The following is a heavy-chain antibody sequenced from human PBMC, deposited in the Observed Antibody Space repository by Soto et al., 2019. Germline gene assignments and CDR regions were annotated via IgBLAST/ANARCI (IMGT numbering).Heavy chain of an antibody. D-gene: IGHD5-18*01. CDR1: GYTFTGYY. Sequence: ASVKVSCKASGYTFTGYYMHWVRQAPGQGLEWMGWINPNSGGTNYAQKFQGWVTMTRDTSISTAYMELSRLRSDDTAVYYCARLRAYSRYGMDVWGQGTTVTVSS. V-gene: IGHV1-2*04. CDR3: ARLRAYSRYGMDV. CDR2: INPNSGGT. J-gene: IGHJ6*02.